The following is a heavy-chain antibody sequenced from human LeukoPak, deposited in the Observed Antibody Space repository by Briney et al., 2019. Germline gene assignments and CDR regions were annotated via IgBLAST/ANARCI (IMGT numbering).Heavy chain of an antibody. V-gene: IGHV3-48*03. Sequence: GGSLRLSRAASGFTFSTYEVIWVRQAPGKGLEWISYIGCSDSSDSSKYYADSVKGRFTISRDNAKNSLYLQMNSLRAEDTALYYCARVGPYYYYYGLDVWGHGTTVTVSS. CDR1: GFTFSTYE. CDR3: ARVGPYYYYYGLDV. J-gene: IGHJ6*02. CDR2: IGCSDSSDSSK. D-gene: IGHD1-26*01.